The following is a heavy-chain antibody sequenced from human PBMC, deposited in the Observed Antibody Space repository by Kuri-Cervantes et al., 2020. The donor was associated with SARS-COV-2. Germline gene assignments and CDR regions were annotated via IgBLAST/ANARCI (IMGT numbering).Heavy chain of an antibody. CDR2: TNPNSGGT. CDR3: AKTGEEWVFDY. J-gene: IGHJ4*02. CDR1: GGTFSSYA. Sequence: ASVKVSCKASGGTFSSYAISWVRQAPGQGLEWMGWTNPNSGGTNYAQKFQGRVTMTRDTSISTAYMELSRLRSDDTAVYYCAKTGEEWVFDYWGQGTLVTVSS. V-gene: IGHV1-2*02. D-gene: IGHD7-27*01.